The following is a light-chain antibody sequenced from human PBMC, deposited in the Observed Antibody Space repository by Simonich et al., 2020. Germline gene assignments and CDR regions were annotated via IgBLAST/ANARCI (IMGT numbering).Light chain of an antibody. CDR3: MQALQTPYT. CDR2: LGS. Sequence: DIVMTQSPLSLPVNPGEPASISCRSSQSLLHSNGYNYLDWYLQKPGQSPKLLIYLGSTRASGVPDRFSGSGSGTDFTLKISRVEAEDVGVYYCMQALQTPYTFGQGTKLEIK. CDR1: QSLLHSNGYNY. V-gene: IGKV2-28*01. J-gene: IGKJ2*01.